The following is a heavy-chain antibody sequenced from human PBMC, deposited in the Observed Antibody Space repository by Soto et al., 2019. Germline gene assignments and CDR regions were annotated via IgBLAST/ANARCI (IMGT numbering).Heavy chain of an antibody. D-gene: IGHD3-22*01. Sequence: QVQLVQSGAEVKKPGSSVKVSCKASGGTFSSYAISWVRQAPGQGLEWMGGIIPIFGTANYAQKFQGRVTMTADESTSTGYMELSSLRSEDTAVYYFASPYYYESIGYYYRHRADAFDIWGQGTMVTVSS. V-gene: IGHV1-69*01. CDR2: IIPIFGTA. J-gene: IGHJ3*02. CDR3: ASPYYYESIGYYYRHRADAFDI. CDR1: GGTFSSYA.